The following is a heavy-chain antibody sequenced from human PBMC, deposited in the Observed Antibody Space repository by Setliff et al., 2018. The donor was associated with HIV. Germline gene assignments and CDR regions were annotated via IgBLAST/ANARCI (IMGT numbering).Heavy chain of an antibody. CDR2: IYISGST. V-gene: IGHV4-61*02. D-gene: IGHD6-19*01. CDR3: ARVRGKRYSSGWYYFDY. Sequence: SETLSLTCTVSGGSISSGSYYWSWIRQPAGKGLEWIGRIYISGSTNYNPSLKSRVTISVDTSKNQFSLKLSSVTAADTAVYYCARVRGKRYSSGWYYFDYWGQGTLVTVSS. J-gene: IGHJ4*02. CDR1: GGSISSGSYY.